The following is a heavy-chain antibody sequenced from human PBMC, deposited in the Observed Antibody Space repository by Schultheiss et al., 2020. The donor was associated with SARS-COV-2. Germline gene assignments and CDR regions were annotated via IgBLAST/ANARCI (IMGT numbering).Heavy chain of an antibody. Sequence: GESLKISCAASGFTFSSYGMHWVRQAPGKGLEWVAVIWYDGSNKYYADSVKGRFTISRDNSKNTLYLQMNSLRAEDTAVYYCARGRFGELLYRVFDYWGQGTLVTVSS. V-gene: IGHV3-33*01. CDR1: GFTFSSYG. D-gene: IGHD3-10*01. CDR2: IWYDGSNK. J-gene: IGHJ4*02. CDR3: ARGRFGELLYRVFDY.